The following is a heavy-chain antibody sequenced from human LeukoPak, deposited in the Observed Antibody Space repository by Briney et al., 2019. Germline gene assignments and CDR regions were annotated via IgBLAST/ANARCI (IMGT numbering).Heavy chain of an antibody. CDR2: ITWNGAST. CDR3: AREYGDYSSYFDL. D-gene: IGHD4-17*01. J-gene: IGHJ2*01. CDR1: GFTFDDYG. Sequence: GGSLSLSCVASGFTFDDYGMSWVRQAPGKGLEWVSGITWNGASTGFADSVKGRFTISRDNAKNSLYLGMSSLRPEDSAFYYCAREYGDYSSYFDLWGRGTLVTVSS. V-gene: IGHV3-20*04.